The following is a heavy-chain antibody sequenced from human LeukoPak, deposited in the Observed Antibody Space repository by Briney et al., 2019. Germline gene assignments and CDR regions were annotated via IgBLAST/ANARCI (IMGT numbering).Heavy chain of an antibody. J-gene: IGHJ4*02. CDR2: IYYSGST. V-gene: IGHV4-31*03. CDR3: ARGPISTGWYTFDY. CDR1: GGSISSGGYY. D-gene: IGHD6-19*01. Sequence: SQTLSLTCTVSGGSISSGGYYWTWIRQHPGKGLEWIGYIYYSGSTSYNPSLKSRVTISVDTSKNQFSLKLSSVTAADTAVYYCARGPISTGWYTFDYWGQGTLVTVSS.